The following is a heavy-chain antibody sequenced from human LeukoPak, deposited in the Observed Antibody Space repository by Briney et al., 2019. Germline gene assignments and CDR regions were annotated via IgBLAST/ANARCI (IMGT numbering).Heavy chain of an antibody. CDR3: ARGDGYNSYYFDY. Sequence: GGSLRLSCAASEFSVGSNYMTWVRQAPGKGLEWVSLIYSGGSTYYADSVKGRFTISRDNSKNTLCLQMNSLRAEDTAVYYCARGDGYNSYYFDYWGQGTLVTVSS. J-gene: IGHJ4*02. D-gene: IGHD5-24*01. CDR2: IYSGGST. V-gene: IGHV3-53*01. CDR1: EFSVGSNY.